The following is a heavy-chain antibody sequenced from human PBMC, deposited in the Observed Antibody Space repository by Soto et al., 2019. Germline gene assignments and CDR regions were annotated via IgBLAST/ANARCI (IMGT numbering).Heavy chain of an antibody. CDR3: ATTNWNHNWFDP. Sequence: QVQLQQWGAGLLKSSETLSLTCAVFGGSFSGYYWSWIRQPPGKGLEWIGEINHRGSTNYTPSLKSRVTMSVDTSKNQFSLKLTSMTAADTAVYYCATTNWNHNWFDPWGQGTLVTVSS. CDR2: INHRGST. V-gene: IGHV4-34*01. D-gene: IGHD1-1*01. CDR1: GGSFSGYY. J-gene: IGHJ5*02.